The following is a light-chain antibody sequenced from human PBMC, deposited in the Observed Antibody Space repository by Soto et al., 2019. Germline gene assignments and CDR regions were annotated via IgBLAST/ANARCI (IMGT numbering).Light chain of an antibody. CDR2: GAS. J-gene: IGKJ1*01. CDR3: QQFHISRT. CDR1: QSLNARY. Sequence: EIVLTQSPGTLSLSPGERATLSCRASQSLNARYLAWYQVKPGQAPRLLFYGASSRATGIPDMFIGSGSGTDFTLTITGLEPEDFAVYYCQQFHISRTFGQGTKVEIK. V-gene: IGKV3-20*01.